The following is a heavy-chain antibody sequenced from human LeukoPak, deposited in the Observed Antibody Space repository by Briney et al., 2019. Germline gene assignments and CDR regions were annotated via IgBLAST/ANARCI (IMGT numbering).Heavy chain of an antibody. J-gene: IGHJ5*02. CDR1: GFSLSGYW. CDR2: NNGDGSTT. CDR3: ARDPRNVGLAP. V-gene: IGHV3-74*01. Sequence: GGSLRLSCVASGFSLSGYWMYWVRQAPGKGLMYISRNNGDGSTTNYADVVKGRFTMSRDNVKNTLYLQMNSLRVEDTAVYYCARDPRNVGLAPWGQGTLVTVPS. D-gene: IGHD2-15*01.